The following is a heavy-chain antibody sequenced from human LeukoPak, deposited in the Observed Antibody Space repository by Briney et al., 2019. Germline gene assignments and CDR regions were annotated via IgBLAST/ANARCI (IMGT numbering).Heavy chain of an antibody. Sequence: ASVKVSCKASGYTFTGYYMHWVRQAPGQGLEWMGWINPNSGGTNYAQKFQGRFTMTRDTSISTAYMELSRLRSDDTAVYYCATTSDIAAHFDYWGQGTLVTVSS. CDR3: ATTSDIAAHFDY. D-gene: IGHD6-13*01. CDR1: GYTFTGYY. J-gene: IGHJ4*02. V-gene: IGHV1-2*02. CDR2: INPNSGGT.